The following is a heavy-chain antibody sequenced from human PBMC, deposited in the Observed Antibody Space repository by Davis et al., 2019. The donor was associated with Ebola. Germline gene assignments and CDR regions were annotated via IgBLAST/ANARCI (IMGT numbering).Heavy chain of an antibody. J-gene: IGHJ5*02. CDR2: INHIGST. V-gene: IGHV4-34*01. CDR3: ARAAITATLRAGNWFDP. Sequence: SETLSLTCAVSGGSFSGYYWSWIRQPPGKGLEWIGEINHIGSTNYNPSLKSRVTISVDTSKNQFSLKLRSVTDADTAVYYCARAAITATLRAGNWFDPWGQGTLVTVSS. CDR1: GGSFSGYY. D-gene: IGHD1-14*01.